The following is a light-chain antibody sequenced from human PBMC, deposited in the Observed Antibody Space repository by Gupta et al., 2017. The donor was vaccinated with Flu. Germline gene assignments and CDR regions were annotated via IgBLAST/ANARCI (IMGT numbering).Light chain of an antibody. CDR1: QGITRY. V-gene: IGKV1-9*01. CDR2: GAS. Sequence: SSFLSASVGYSVAISCCASQGITRYLAWYQHKPGQAPNLLIYGASTVENGVPYRFSGSGFGTDFTLTLSSLQPEDFGIYYCQHGHQSPVTFGRGTKVDIK. J-gene: IGKJ4*01. CDR3: QHGHQSPVT.